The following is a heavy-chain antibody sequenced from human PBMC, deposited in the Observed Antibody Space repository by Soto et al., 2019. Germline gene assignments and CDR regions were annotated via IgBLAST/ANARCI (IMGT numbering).Heavy chain of an antibody. Sequence: GESLKISCKGSGYSFTSYWIGWVRQMPGKGLEWMGIIYPGDSDTRYSPSLQGQVTISADKSISTAYLQWSSLKASDTAMYYCARDASYDSSGYYVPWGYWGQGTLVTVSS. CDR2: IYPGDSDT. V-gene: IGHV5-51*01. CDR3: ARDASYDSSGYYVPWGY. CDR1: GYSFTSYW. J-gene: IGHJ4*02. D-gene: IGHD3-22*01.